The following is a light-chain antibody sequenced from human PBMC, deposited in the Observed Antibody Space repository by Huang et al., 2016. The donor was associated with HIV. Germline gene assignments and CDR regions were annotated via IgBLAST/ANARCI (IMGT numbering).Light chain of an antibody. V-gene: IGKV3-11*01. CDR1: QSVNSY. CDR2: DAS. Sequence: EIVLTQSPATLSLSPGKRATLSCRASQSVNSYLAWYQQKPGQAPRLLIYDASNRATGSPARFSGSGSGTDFTLTISNVQSEDFAVYYCQQRSAWPLTFGGGTKVEI. CDR3: QQRSAWPLT. J-gene: IGKJ4*01.